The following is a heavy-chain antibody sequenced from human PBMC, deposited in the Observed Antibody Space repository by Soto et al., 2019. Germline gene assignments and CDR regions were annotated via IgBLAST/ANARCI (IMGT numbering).Heavy chain of an antibody. J-gene: IGHJ4*02. V-gene: IGHV1-18*01. Sequence: QVQLVQSGAEVKKPGASVKVSCKTSGYTFTSYHISWVRQAPGQGLEWMGWISAYNTNTNYAQKFQGRVTMTTDTLASTAYRELSSLRSDDTAVYYCARDTPPTDYWGQGTLVAVSS. CDR2: ISAYNTNT. CDR3: ARDTPPTDY. CDR1: GYTFTSYH.